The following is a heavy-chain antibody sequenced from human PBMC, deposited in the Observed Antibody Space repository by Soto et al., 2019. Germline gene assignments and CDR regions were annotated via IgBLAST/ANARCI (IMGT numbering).Heavy chain of an antibody. Sequence: QVQLVESGGGVVQPGRSLRLSCAASGFIFSNYGMHWVRQAPGKGLEWVAVISDDGSNKYDADSVKGRFTISRDNSKNXXXLXXNSLRAEDTAVYYCAKDQHYYDGSGRRYYYYGMDVWGQGTPVTVSS. V-gene: IGHV3-30*18. CDR2: ISDDGSNK. D-gene: IGHD3-22*01. CDR1: GFIFSNYG. J-gene: IGHJ6*02. CDR3: AKDQHYYDGSGRRYYYYGMDV.